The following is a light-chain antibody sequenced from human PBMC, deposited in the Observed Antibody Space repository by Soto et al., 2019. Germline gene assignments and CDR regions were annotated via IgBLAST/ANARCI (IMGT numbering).Light chain of an antibody. CDR2: AAS. Sequence: DIQMTQSPSSLSAFVGDRVTITCRASQSISSYLNWYQQKPGKAPKLLIYAASNLQSGVPSRFSGSRSGTDFTLTISSLQPEDFATYYCQQSYSTPWTFGQGTKVDIK. CDR1: QSISSY. J-gene: IGKJ1*01. CDR3: QQSYSTPWT. V-gene: IGKV1-39*01.